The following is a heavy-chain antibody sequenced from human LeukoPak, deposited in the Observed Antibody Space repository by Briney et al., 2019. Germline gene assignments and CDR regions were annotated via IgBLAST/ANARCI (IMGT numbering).Heavy chain of an antibody. CDR1: GGSISSYY. J-gene: IGHJ6*03. D-gene: IGHD4-11*01. Sequence: SETLSLTCTVSGGSISSYYWSWIRQPAGKGLEWIGRIYTSGSTNYNPSLKSRVTMSVDTSKNQFSLKLSSVTAADTAVYYCARGAYSPNPPYYYYFMDVWGKGTTVTVSS. V-gene: IGHV4-4*07. CDR2: IYTSGST. CDR3: ARGAYSPNPPYYYYFMDV.